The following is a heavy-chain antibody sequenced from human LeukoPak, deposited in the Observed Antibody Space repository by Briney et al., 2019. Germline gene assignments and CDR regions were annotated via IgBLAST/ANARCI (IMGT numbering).Heavy chain of an antibody. CDR3: ARGAFGGVPDAFDI. D-gene: IGHD3-16*01. CDR1: GFTFSSYG. J-gene: IGHJ3*02. Sequence: GGSLRLSCAASGFTFSSYGMHWVRQAPGKGLEWVANIKQDGSEKYYVDSVKGRFTISRDNAKNSLYLQMNSLRAEDTAVYYCARGAFGGVPDAFDIWGQGTMVTVSS. CDR2: IKQDGSEK. V-gene: IGHV3-7*04.